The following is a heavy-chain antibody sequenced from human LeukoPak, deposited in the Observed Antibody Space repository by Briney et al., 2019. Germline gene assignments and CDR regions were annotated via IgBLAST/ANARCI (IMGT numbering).Heavy chain of an antibody. J-gene: IGHJ4*02. Sequence: SETLSLTCAVYGESFSAYFWNWIRQAPGKPLEYIGEINHRVSSHYNPSLKTRVTLSVDTSKNQFSLKLTSVTAADTAVYFCARGSSFDGYCSAGACDAGYYDSWGQGTPVTVSS. CDR2: INHRVSS. V-gene: IGHV4-34*01. CDR3: ARGSSFDGYCSAGACDAGYYDS. CDR1: GESFSAYF. D-gene: IGHD2-15*01.